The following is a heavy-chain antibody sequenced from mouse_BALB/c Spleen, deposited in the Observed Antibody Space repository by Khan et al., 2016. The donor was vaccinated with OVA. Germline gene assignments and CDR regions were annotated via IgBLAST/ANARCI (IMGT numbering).Heavy chain of an antibody. CDR3: ARQVDGNDGYYDYAMDY. CDR1: GYTFTEFI. V-gene: IGHV1-62-2*01. Sequence: QVQLQQSGAELVKPGASVKLSCKAAGYTFTEFIIHWVKQRSGQGLEWIGWFYPGSGTIKYNEKFKDKATLTADKSSSTVYMEFSRLTSEDSAVYFWARQVDGNDGYYDYAMDYWGQGTSVTVSS. CDR2: FYPGSGTI. D-gene: IGHD2-3*01. J-gene: IGHJ4*01.